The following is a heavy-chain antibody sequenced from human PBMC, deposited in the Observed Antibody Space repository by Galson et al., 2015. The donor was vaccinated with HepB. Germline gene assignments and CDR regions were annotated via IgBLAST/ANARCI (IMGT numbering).Heavy chain of an antibody. J-gene: IGHJ6*02. D-gene: IGHD6-13*01. CDR3: AKDLEVDSSSWYRPPDYYYGMDV. Sequence: SLRLSCAASGFTVSSNYMSWVRQAPGKGLEWVAFIRYGGSNKYYADSVKGRFTISRDNSKNTLYLQMNSLRAEDTAVYYCAKDLEVDSSSWYRPPDYYYGMDVWGQGTTVTVSS. CDR2: IRYGGSNK. V-gene: IGHV3-30*02. CDR1: GFTVSSNY.